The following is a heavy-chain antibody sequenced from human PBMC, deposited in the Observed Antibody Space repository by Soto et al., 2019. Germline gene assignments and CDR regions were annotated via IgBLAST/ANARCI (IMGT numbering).Heavy chain of an antibody. V-gene: IGHV3-30-3*01. J-gene: IGHJ6*02. Sequence: QVQLVESGGGVVQPGRSLRLSCAASGFTFSSYAMHWVRQAPGKGLEWVAVISYDGSNKYYADSVKGRFTISRDNSKNTLYLQMNSLRAEDTAAYYCARATRTEGYGMDVWGQGTTVTVSS. CDR1: GFTFSSYA. CDR3: ARATRTEGYGMDV. CDR2: ISYDGSNK. D-gene: IGHD2-2*01.